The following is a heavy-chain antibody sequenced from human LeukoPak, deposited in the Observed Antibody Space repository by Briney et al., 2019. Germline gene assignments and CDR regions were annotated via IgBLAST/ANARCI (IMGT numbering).Heavy chain of an antibody. CDR2: INPNSGGT. Sequence: ASVKVSCKASGYTLTGYYMHWVRQAPGQGLEWMGWINPNSGGTNYAQKFQGKVTMTRDTSISTAYMELSRLRSDDTAVYYCASRPYSSSWYPDWFDPWGQGTLVTVSS. CDR1: GYTLTGYY. V-gene: IGHV1-2*02. J-gene: IGHJ5*02. D-gene: IGHD6-13*01. CDR3: ASRPYSSSWYPDWFDP.